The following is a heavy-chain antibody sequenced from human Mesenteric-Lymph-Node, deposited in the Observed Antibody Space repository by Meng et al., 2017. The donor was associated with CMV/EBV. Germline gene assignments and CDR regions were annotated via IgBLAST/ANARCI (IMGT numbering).Heavy chain of an antibody. Sequence: GESLKISCAASGFTFSSYAMNWVRQAPGKGLEWVSGISSTGGSTYYVESVKGRFTISRDNSKNTLYLQIKSLRAEDTAVYYCAKDVPDRYCSSTSCYPGDYWGQGTLVTVSS. J-gene: IGHJ4*02. CDR1: GFTFSSYA. CDR2: ISSTGGST. D-gene: IGHD2-2*01. V-gene: IGHV3-23*01. CDR3: AKDVPDRYCSSTSCYPGDY.